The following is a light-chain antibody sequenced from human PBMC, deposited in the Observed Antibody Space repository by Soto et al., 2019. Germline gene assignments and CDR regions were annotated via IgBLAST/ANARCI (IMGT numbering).Light chain of an antibody. J-gene: IGLJ3*02. CDR3: CSYAGSFTWL. V-gene: IGLV2-11*01. CDR1: TCDVGTYNF. CDR2: DAS. Sequence: QSALTQPRSVSGSPGQSVTISCTGTTCDVGTYNFVSWYQHHPGKAPKLMIYDASKWPSGVPDRFSASKSGNTASLTISGLQAEDEADYYCCSYAGSFTWLFGGGTKLTVL.